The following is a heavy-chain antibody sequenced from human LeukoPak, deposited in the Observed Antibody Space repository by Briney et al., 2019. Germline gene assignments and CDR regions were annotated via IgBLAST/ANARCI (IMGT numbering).Heavy chain of an antibody. CDR2: IRSKANSYAT. CDR3: TRRLAMVRGVFGYSN. CDR1: GFTFSGSA. Sequence: GGSLRLSCAASGFTFSGSAMHWVRQASGKGLEWVGRIRSKANSYATAYAASVKGRFTISRDDSKNTAYLQMNSLKTEDTAVYYCTRRLAMVRGVFGYSNWGQGTLVTVSS. V-gene: IGHV3-73*01. J-gene: IGHJ4*02. D-gene: IGHD3-10*01.